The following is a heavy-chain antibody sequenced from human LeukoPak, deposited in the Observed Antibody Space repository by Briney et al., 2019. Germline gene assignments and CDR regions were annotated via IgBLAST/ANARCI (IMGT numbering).Heavy chain of an antibody. CDR1: GFTFSSYA. J-gene: IGHJ4*02. V-gene: IGHV3-23*01. D-gene: IGHD3-10*01. CDR3: AKYQDGWFGELSAFDY. CDR2: ISGSGGST. Sequence: GGSLRLSCAASGFTFSSYAMSWVRQAPGKGLEWVSAISGSGGSTYYADSVKGRFTISRDNSKNTLYLQMNSLRAEDTAVYYCAKYQDGWFGELSAFDYWGQGTLVTVSS.